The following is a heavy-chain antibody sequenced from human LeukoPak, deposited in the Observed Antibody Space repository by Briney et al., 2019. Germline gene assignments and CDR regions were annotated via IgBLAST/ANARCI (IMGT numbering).Heavy chain of an antibody. D-gene: IGHD6-13*01. CDR2: INPNTGYT. J-gene: IGHJ5*02. Sequence: ASVKVSCKASGYTFTGYYMHWVRQAPGQGLEWMGWINPNTGYTEYAQKFQGRDTMTKNTTIVTAYMDLTRLMSDDTAIYYCAKGSSWSKGWFAPWGQGALVTVSS. V-gene: IGHV1-2*02. CDR1: GYTFTGYY. CDR3: AKGSSWSKGWFAP.